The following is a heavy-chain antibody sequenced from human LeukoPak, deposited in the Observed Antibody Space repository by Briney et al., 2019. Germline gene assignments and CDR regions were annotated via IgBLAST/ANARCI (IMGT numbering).Heavy chain of an antibody. D-gene: IGHD6-13*01. CDR3: ARVKVAVAGIGWLDP. Sequence: PGGSLRLSCVASGFTVRSNYMSWVRQAPGRGLEWVSVVYSGGTTYYADSVKGRFTISRDNSKNTLYLQMNSLRAEDTAVYYCARVKVAVAGIGWLDPWGQGSLVTVSS. CDR2: VYSGGTT. CDR1: GFTVRSNY. J-gene: IGHJ5*02. V-gene: IGHV3-53*01.